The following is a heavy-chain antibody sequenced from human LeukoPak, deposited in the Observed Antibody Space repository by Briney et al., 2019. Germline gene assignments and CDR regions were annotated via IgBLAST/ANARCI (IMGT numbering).Heavy chain of an antibody. D-gene: IGHD6-13*01. V-gene: IGHV3-66*01. CDR2: IYGGDST. Sequence: GGSLRLSCAASGFTVSNNYMSWVRQAPGKGLEWVSVIYGGDSTYYADSVKGRFTTSRDNSKNTLYLQMNSLRAEDTAVYYCAKGGYSSSWYCYFDYWGQGTLVTVSS. J-gene: IGHJ4*02. CDR1: GFTVSNNY. CDR3: AKGGYSSSWYCYFDY.